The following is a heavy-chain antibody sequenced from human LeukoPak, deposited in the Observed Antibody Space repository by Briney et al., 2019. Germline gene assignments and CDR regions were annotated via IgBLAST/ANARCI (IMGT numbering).Heavy chain of an antibody. V-gene: IGHV1-2*02. D-gene: IGHD3-10*01. J-gene: IGHJ5*02. CDR1: GYTFTGYY. CDR3: ARGSVLLWFGDYNWFDP. Sequence: ASVKVSCKASGYTFTGYYMHWVRQAPGQGLEWMGWINPNSGGTNYAQKFQGRVTMTRDTPISTAYMELSRLRSDDTAVYYCARGSVLLWFGDYNWFDPWGQGTLVTVSS. CDR2: INPNSGGT.